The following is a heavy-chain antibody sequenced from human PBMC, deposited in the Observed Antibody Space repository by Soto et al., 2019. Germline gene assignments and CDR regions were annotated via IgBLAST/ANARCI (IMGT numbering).Heavy chain of an antibody. D-gene: IGHD2-15*01. Sequence: PSETLSLTCTVSGCSISSYYWSWIRQPPGKGLEWIGYIYYSGSTNYNPSLKSRVTISVDTSKNQFSLKLSSVTAADTAVYYCARDLHCSGGSCYSVGMDVWGQGTTVTVSS. V-gene: IGHV4-59*01. CDR1: GCSISSYY. CDR2: IYYSGST. J-gene: IGHJ6*02. CDR3: ARDLHCSGGSCYSVGMDV.